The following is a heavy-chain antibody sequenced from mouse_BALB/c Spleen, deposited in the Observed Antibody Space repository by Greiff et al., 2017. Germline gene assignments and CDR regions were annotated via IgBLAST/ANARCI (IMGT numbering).Heavy chain of an antibody. CDR2: IYWDDDK. V-gene: IGHV8-12*01. CDR3: ARRERYGYDY. CDR1: GFSLSTSGMG. Sequence: QVTLKVSGPGILQPSQTLSLTCSFSGFSLSTSGMGVSWIRQPSGKGLEWLAHIYWDDDKRYNPSLKSRLTISKDTSSNQVFLKITSVDTADTATYYCARRERYGYDYWGQGTTLTVSS. J-gene: IGHJ2*01. D-gene: IGHD1-2*01.